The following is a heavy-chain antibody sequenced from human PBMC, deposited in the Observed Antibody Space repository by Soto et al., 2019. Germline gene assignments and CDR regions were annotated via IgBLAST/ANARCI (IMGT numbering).Heavy chain of an antibody. CDR3: AKDNSRGYSGYDPGADFDY. J-gene: IGHJ4*02. D-gene: IGHD5-12*01. V-gene: IGHV3-23*01. CDR2: ISGSGGST. CDR1: GFTFSSYA. Sequence: GGSLRLSCADSGFTFSSYAMSWVRQAPGKGLEWVSAISGSGGSTYYADSVKGRFTISRDNSKNTLYLQMNSLRAEDTAVYYCAKDNSRGYSGYDPGADFDYWGQGTLVTVSS.